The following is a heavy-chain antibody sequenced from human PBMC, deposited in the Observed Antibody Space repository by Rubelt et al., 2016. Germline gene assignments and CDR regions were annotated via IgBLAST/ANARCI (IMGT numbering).Heavy chain of an antibody. CDR2: IYHSGST. D-gene: IGHD3-22*01. Sequence: QVQLQESGPGLVKPSETLSLTCTVSGGSISSYYWSWIRQPPGKGLEWIGSIYHSGSTYYNPSLKGRVTISVDTSKNQFSLKRSSVTAADTAVYYCARDIWLLNYYDSSGLDYWGQGTLVTVSS. V-gene: IGHV4-59*12. CDR3: ARDIWLLNYYDSSGLDY. CDR1: GGSISSYY. J-gene: IGHJ4*02.